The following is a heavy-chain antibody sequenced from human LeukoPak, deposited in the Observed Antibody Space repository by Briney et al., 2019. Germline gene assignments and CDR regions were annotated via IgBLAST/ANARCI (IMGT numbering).Heavy chain of an antibody. CDR3: ASFDTGYGMDV. D-gene: IGHD3-9*01. J-gene: IGHJ6*02. CDR1: GGFFSAYY. CDR2: INDSGSS. Sequence: SETLSLTCAVYGGFFSAYYWTWIRQPPEKGLEWIGEINDSGSSNYNPSLKSRVTISVDTSKNQFSLKLRSVTAADTAVYFCASFDTGYGMDVWGQGTTVTVSS. V-gene: IGHV4-34*01.